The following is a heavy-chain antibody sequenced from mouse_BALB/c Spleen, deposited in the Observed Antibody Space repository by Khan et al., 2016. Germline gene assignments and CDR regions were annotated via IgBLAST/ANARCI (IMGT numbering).Heavy chain of an antibody. CDR3: ARAWYSIDY. CDR1: GYTFSNYW. CDR2: ILPGSDRT. V-gene: IGHV1-9*01. Sequence: QVQLKQSGAELMKPGASVKISCKAAGYTFSNYWIEWVKQRPGHGLEWIGEILPGSDRTTYNEKFKGKATFTADTSSNTAYMQLSSLTSEDTAVYYCARAWYSIDYLGQGTSVTVSS. J-gene: IGHJ4*01.